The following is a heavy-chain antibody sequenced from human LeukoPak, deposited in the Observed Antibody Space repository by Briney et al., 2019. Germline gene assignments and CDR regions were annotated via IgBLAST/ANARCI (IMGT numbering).Heavy chain of an antibody. V-gene: IGHV4-59*01. D-gene: IGHD5-18*01. CDR2: IYYSGST. CDR3: ARDTAMVTGSYYYMDV. CDR1: GGSISSNC. Sequence: PSETLSLTCTVSGGSISSNCWSWIRQPPGKGLEWIGYIYYSGSTNYNPSLKSRVTISVDTSKNQFSLKLSSVTAADTAVYYCARDTAMVTGSYYYMDVWGKGTTVTVSS. J-gene: IGHJ6*03.